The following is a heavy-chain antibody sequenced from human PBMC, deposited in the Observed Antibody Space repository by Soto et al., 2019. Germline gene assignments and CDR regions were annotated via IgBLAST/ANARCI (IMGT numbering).Heavy chain of an antibody. Sequence: QVQLVESGGGVVQPGRSLRLSCAASGFTFSSYGMHWVRQAPGKGLEWVAVMSWDGSDEFYEETVKGRFTVSRDNCRNTLYLQMNSVRPEDTAVYYCAKEGCSGGICYGFDYWGQGTLVTVSS. V-gene: IGHV3-30*18. CDR2: MSWDGSDE. D-gene: IGHD2-15*01. J-gene: IGHJ4*02. CDR3: AKEGCSGGICYGFDY. CDR1: GFTFSSYG.